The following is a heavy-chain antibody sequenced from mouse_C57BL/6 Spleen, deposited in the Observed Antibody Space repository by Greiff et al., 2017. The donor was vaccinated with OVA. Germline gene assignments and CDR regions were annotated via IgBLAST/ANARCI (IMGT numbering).Heavy chain of an antibody. CDR3: ARWGYGSSYWYFDV. Sequence: QVQLQQPGAELVRPGTSVKLSCKASGYTFTSYWMHWVKQRPGQGLEWFGVIDPSDSYTNYNQKFKGKATLTVDTSSSTAYMQLSSLTSEDSAVYYCARWGYGSSYWYFDVWGTGTTVTVSS. CDR2: IDPSDSYT. J-gene: IGHJ1*03. V-gene: IGHV1-59*01. CDR1: GYTFTSYW. D-gene: IGHD1-1*01.